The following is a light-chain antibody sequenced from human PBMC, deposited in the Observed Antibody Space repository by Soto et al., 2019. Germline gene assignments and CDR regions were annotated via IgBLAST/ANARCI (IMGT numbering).Light chain of an antibody. CDR3: QQYNSFPWT. Sequence: EIVMTQSPATLSVSPGERATLSCRASQGIGSTLAWYQQKPGQTPRLLIYGASTRATGVPARFSGSGSGTEFTLTISSLQPDDLATYYCQQYNSFPWTFGQGTKVDI. V-gene: IGKV3-15*01. CDR2: GAS. J-gene: IGKJ1*01. CDR1: QGIGST.